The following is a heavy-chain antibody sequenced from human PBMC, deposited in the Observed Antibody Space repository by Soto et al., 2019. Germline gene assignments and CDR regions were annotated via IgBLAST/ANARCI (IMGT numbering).Heavy chain of an antibody. V-gene: IGHV5-51*01. CDR3: ARRRHVSNNPPNAAFDT. D-gene: IGHD1-20*01. CDR1: GYSFTSYW. CDR2: ISPGDSDT. J-gene: IGHJ3*02. Sequence: GESLKIACKGCGYSFTSYWIGWVRQMPGKGLEWMGIISPGDSDTRYSPSFQGQVTISADKTISTAYLQWSSLKASHTAIYYCARRRHVSNNPPNAAFDTWGQGATVTVSS.